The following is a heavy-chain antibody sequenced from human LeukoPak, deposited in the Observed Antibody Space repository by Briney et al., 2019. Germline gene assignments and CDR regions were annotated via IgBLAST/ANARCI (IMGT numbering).Heavy chain of an antibody. J-gene: IGHJ3*02. CDR3: ARGLSTFLKWSRSSEDAFDI. CDR2: MNPNSGNT. V-gene: IGHV1-8*01. CDR1: GYTFTSYD. D-gene: IGHD1-26*01. Sequence: ASVKVSCKASGYTFTSYDINWVRQATGQGLEWMGWMNPNSGNTGYAQKFQGRVTMTRNTSISTAYMELSSLRSEDTAVYYCARGLSTFLKWSRSSEDAFDIWGQGTMVTVPS.